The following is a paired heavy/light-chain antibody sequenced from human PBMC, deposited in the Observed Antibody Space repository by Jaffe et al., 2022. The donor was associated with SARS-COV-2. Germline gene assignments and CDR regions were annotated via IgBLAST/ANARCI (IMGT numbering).Light chain of an antibody. CDR3: ATWDESLNGWV. Sequence: QSVLTQPPSASETPGQRVTISCSGSSSNIGGHVVNWYQQLPGTAPKVLIYNDHQRPSGVSDRFSGSKSGTSASLAISGLQPEDEAVYYCATWDESLNGWVFGGGTQLTVL. CDR2: NDH. J-gene: IGLJ3*02. CDR1: SSNIGGHV. V-gene: IGLV1-44*01.
Heavy chain of an antibody. J-gene: IGHJ5*02. CDR3: ARDTPLMWFGDLRNNWFGP. D-gene: IGHD3-10*01. CDR2: ISHDGNTV. Sequence: QMHLVESGGGVVQPGRSLRLSCVASGPNFNSFAMHWVRQAPGKGLEWLALISHDGNTVYYAKSVKGRFSISRDNAKNTLDLQMSSLTTDDTAVYYCARDTPLMWFGDLRNNWFGPWGQGTLVTVSS. CDR1: GPNFNSFA. V-gene: IGHV3-30*04.